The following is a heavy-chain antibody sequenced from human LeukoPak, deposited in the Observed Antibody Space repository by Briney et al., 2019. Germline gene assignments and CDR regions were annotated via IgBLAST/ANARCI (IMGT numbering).Heavy chain of an antibody. Sequence: GGSLGLSCTASGFTFSSTGMHWVRQAPGKGLDWVASISYDGSSKKYVDSVKGRFTISRDNSKRTLYLQMNSLRAEDTAAYYCAKGYYFDILSGYSSLDSWGQGTLVTVSS. CDR1: GFTFSSTG. CDR3: AKGYYFDILSGYSSLDS. J-gene: IGHJ4*02. CDR2: ISYDGSSK. V-gene: IGHV3-30*18. D-gene: IGHD3-9*01.